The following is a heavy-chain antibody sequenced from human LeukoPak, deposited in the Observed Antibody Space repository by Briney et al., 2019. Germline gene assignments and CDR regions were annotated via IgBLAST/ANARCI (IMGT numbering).Heavy chain of an antibody. Sequence: ASVKVSCKASGYTFTGYYMHWVRQAPGQGLEWMGWINPNSGGTNYAQKFQGRVTMTRDTSISTAYMELSRLRSDDTAVYYCARDLVGATGPIGWIWDYWGQGTLVTVSS. CDR2: INPNSGGT. V-gene: IGHV1-2*02. D-gene: IGHD1-26*01. CDR1: GYTFTGYY. CDR3: ARDLVGATGPIGWIWDY. J-gene: IGHJ4*02.